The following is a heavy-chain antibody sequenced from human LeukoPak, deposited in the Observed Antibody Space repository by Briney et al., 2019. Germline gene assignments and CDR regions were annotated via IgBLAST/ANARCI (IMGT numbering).Heavy chain of an antibody. D-gene: IGHD6-19*01. V-gene: IGHV3-7*01. Sequence: GGSLRLSCAASGFTFSTYSMTWVRQAPGKGLEWVANIKRDGSGKYYVDSVKGRFTISRDNTKNSLYLQLNSLRAEDTAVYYCVRLPIDVAGSYDYWGQGTLVTVSA. CDR2: IKRDGSGK. CDR3: VRLPIDVAGSYDY. J-gene: IGHJ4*02. CDR1: GFTFSTYS.